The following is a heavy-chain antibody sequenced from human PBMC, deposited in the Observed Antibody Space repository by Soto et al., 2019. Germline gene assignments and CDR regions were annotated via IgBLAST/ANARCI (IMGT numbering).Heavy chain of an antibody. CDR3: ARSPYCSGGSCYWYFDL. Sequence: EVQLVESGGGLVQPGGSLRLSCAASGFTFSSYWMHWVRQAPGKGLVWVSRINSDGSSTSYADSVKGRFTISRDNAKNTLYLKMNSLRAEDTAVYYCARSPYCSGGSCYWYFDLWGRGTLVTVSS. CDR2: INSDGSST. V-gene: IGHV3-74*01. CDR1: GFTFSSYW. J-gene: IGHJ2*01. D-gene: IGHD2-15*01.